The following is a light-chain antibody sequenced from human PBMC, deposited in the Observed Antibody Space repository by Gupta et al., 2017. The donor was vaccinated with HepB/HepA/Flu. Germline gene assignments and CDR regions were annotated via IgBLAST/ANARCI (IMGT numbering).Light chain of an antibody. CDR1: SRDVGAYKY. J-gene: IGLJ3*02. CDR3: SSYTTSSTQV. V-gene: IGLV2-14*03. CDR2: DVI. Sequence: QSALTQPASVSGSPGQSITISCTGTSRDVGAYKYVSWYQQHPGKAPKLMIYDVIKRPSGVSNRFSGSKSGNTASLTISGHQAEDEADYYCSSYTTSSTQVFGGGTKLTVL.